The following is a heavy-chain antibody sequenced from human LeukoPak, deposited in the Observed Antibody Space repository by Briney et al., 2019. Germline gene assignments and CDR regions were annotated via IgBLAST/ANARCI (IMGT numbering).Heavy chain of an antibody. V-gene: IGHV3-30*02. CDR1: GFTFTTCA. Sequence: PGGSLRLSCAASGFTFTTCAMHWVRQAPGKGLEWVAYIRYDGNNKNYADSAKGRFTISRDNSKDMLYLQMNSLRPEDTAVYYCAKGDDYGANTRLPKYNWFDPWGQGTLVTVSS. CDR2: IRYDGNNK. CDR3: AKGDDYGANTRLPKYNWFDP. D-gene: IGHD4-23*01. J-gene: IGHJ5*02.